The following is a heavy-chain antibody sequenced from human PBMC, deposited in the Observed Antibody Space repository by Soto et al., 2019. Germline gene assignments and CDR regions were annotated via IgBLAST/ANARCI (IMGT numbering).Heavy chain of an antibody. CDR1: GYTFTSYG. J-gene: IGHJ3*02. V-gene: IGHV1-18*01. CDR2: ISTYNGNT. Sequence: ASVKVSCKASGYTFTSYGIIWVRQAPGQGLEWMGWISTYNGNTKYAQKFQGRVTITADESTSTAYMELSSLRSEDTAVYYCARAGRRREYYYDSSGYYRDAFDIWGQGTMVTVSS. CDR3: ARAGRRREYYYDSSGYYRDAFDI. D-gene: IGHD3-22*01.